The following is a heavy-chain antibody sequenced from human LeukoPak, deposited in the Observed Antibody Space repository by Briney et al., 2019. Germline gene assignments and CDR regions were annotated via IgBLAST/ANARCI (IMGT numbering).Heavy chain of an antibody. CDR1: GFTFSGHW. D-gene: IGHD3-10*02. CDR2: INERGTDS. J-gene: IGHJ6*04. V-gene: IGHV3-74*03. Sequence: PGGSLRLSCTASGFTFSGHWIHWVRQPPGMGLVWVSRINERGTDSMYAESVKGRFTISRDNAKNSLYLQMNSLRAEDTAVYYCAELGITMIGGVWGKGTTVTISS. CDR3: AELGITMIGGV.